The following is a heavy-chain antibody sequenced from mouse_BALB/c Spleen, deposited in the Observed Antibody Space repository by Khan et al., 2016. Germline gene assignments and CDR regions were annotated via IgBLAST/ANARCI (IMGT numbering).Heavy chain of an antibody. D-gene: IGHD2-3*01. CDR3: ARHDGYYGGFAY. V-gene: IGHV5-12-1*01. Sequence: ELVESGGGLVKPGGSLKLSCAASGFAFSSYDMSWVRQTPEKRLEWVAYISSGGGSTYYPDTVKGRFTISRDNAKNTLYLQMSSLKSEDTAMYYCARHDGYYGGFAYWGQGTLVTVSA. CDR2: ISSGGGST. CDR1: GFAFSSYD. J-gene: IGHJ3*01.